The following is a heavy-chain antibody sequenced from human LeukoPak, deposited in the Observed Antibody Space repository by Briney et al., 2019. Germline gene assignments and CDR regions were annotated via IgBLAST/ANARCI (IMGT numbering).Heavy chain of an antibody. CDR1: GYSISSGYY. J-gene: IGHJ3*02. CDR3: AREGYYGDYIDALDI. Sequence: PSETLSLTCTVSGYSISSGYYWGWIRQPPGKGLEWIGSIYHSGSTYYNPSLKSRVTISVDTSKNQFSLKLRSVTAADTAVYYCAREGYYGDYIDALDIWGQGTMVTVSS. V-gene: IGHV4-38-2*02. CDR2: IYHSGST. D-gene: IGHD4-17*01.